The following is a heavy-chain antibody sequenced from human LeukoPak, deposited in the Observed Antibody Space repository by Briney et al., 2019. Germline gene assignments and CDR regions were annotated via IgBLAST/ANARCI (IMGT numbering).Heavy chain of an antibody. Sequence: PSETLSLTCTLSLGSISRGGYYWSWIRQHPGKGLEWIGYIYYSGSPYYNPSLKSRVTISVDTSKNQFSLELSSVTAADTAVYYCAAGDSGGLFDYWGQGTVVTVSS. V-gene: IGHV4-31*03. D-gene: IGHD4-23*01. CDR3: AAGDSGGLFDY. CDR2: IYYSGSP. CDR1: LGSISRGGYY. J-gene: IGHJ4*02.